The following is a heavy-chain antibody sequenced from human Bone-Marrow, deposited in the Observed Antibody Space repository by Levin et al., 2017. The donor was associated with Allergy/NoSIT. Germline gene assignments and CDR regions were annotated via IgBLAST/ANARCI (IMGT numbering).Heavy chain of an antibody. V-gene: IGHV4-31*03. CDR2: VYYTGSA. CDR1: GGSIRSSNDY. Sequence: PSETLSLTCTVSGGSIRSSNDYWSWIRQHPGKGLEWIGSVYYTGSAYYNPSLKTRATISVDTSKNQFPLTLTPVTAADTARYYCARVEQGQLVQGNWLGPWGQGTLVTVSS. J-gene: IGHJ5*02. D-gene: IGHD1/OR15-1a*01. CDR3: ARVEQGQLVQGNWLGP.